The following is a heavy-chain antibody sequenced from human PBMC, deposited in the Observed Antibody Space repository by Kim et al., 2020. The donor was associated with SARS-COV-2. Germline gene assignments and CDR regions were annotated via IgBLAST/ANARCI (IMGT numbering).Heavy chain of an antibody. CDR1: GGSFSGYY. CDR3: ARAKTVVVTTKNWYFDL. V-gene: IGHV4-34*01. D-gene: IGHD2-21*02. Sequence: SETLSLTCAVYGGSFSGYYWSWIRQPPGKGLEWIGEINHSGSTNYNPSLKSRVTISVDTSKNQFSLKLSSVTAADTAVYYCARAKTVVVTTKNWYFDLSG. J-gene: IGHJ2*01. CDR2: INHSGST.